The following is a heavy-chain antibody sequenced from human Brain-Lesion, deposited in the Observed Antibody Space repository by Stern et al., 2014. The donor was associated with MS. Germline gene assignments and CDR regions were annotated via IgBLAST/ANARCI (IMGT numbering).Heavy chain of an antibody. D-gene: IGHD2-21*01. CDR2: ISYDGGYT. CDR1: GFTFRTFG. V-gene: IGHV3-30*18. J-gene: IGHJ4*02. CDR3: AKDRQLWTSFFDY. Sequence: GHLVESGGGVVYPGRPLRLSCAASGFTFRTFGMHWVRQAPGKGLEWVAFISYDGGYTYYADSVKGRFTISRDNSKNTLYLQMNSLRVEDTAVYPCAKDRQLWTSFFDYWGQGSLVTVSS.